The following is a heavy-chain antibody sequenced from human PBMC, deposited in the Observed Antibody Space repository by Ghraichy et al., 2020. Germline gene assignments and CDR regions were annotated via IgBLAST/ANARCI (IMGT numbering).Heavy chain of an antibody. D-gene: IGHD3-3*01. CDR3: ARITYYDFWSGYWSSLGYYYYMDV. CDR1: GGYLSGYY. V-gene: IGHV4-34*01. CDR2: TNHRGST. Sequence: SETLSLTCAVYGGYLSGYYWSWIRQPPGKGLEWLGETNHRGSTNYNPSLKSRVTISVDTSKNQFSLKLSSVTAADTAVYYCARITYYDFWSGYWSSLGYYYYMDVWGKGTTVTVSS. J-gene: IGHJ6*03.